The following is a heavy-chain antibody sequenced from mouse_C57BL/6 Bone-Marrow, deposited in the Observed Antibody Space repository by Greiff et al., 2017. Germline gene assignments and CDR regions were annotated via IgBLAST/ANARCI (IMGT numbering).Heavy chain of an antibody. V-gene: IGHV1-26*01. CDR3: ARNYGPSWENAMDY. Sequence: EVQLQQSGPELVKPGASVKISCKASGYTFTDYYMNWVKQSHGKSLEWIGDINPNNGGTSYNQKFKGKATLTVDKSSSTAYMELRSLTSEDSAVYYCARNYGPSWENAMDYWGQGTSVTVSS. D-gene: IGHD1-2*01. CDR2: INPNNGGT. J-gene: IGHJ4*01. CDR1: GYTFTDYY.